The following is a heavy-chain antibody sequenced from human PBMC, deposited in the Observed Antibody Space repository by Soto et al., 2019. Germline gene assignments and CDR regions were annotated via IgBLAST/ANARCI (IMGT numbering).Heavy chain of an antibody. Sequence: GSLRLSCAASGFTFFNYAITLFRHSACKGLECVSRISGSGGGTYYADSVKGRFTISRDNSENTLYLHLNSLRVEDTAIYYCARIPHRYDALTGPGYWGQGALVTVS. CDR2: ISGSGGGT. V-gene: IGHV3-23*01. CDR3: ARIPHRYDALTGPGY. D-gene: IGHD3-9*01. CDR1: GFTFFNYA. J-gene: IGHJ4*02.